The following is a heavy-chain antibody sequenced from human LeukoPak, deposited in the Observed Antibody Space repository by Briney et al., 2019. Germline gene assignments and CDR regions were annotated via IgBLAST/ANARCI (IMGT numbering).Heavy chain of an antibody. D-gene: IGHD6-19*01. CDR2: ITGSADTT. J-gene: IGHJ4*02. CDR1: GFTFSSFG. Sequence: GGSLRLSCAASGFTFSSFGMHWVRRAPGKGLEWVSAITGSADTTYYADSVKGRFTISRDNSKNTLYVQMNSLRAEDTAVYYCAKWSRTAVAGPLGYFDYWGQGTLVIVSS. CDR3: AKWSRTAVAGPLGYFDY. V-gene: IGHV3-23*01.